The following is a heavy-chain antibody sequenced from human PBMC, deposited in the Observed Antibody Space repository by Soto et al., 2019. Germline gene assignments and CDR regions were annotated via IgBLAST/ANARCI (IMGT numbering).Heavy chain of an antibody. CDR2: IYTSGST. V-gene: IGHV4-4*07. CDR1: GGSISSYY. J-gene: IGHJ4*02. Sequence: QVQLQESGPGLVKPSETLSLTCTVSGGSISSYYWSWIRQPAGKGLEWIGRIYTSGSTNYNPSLKSRVTMSVDTSKNQFSLKLSSVTAADTAVYYCARGDWWELHYPGYFDYWGQGTLVTVSS. D-gene: IGHD1-26*01. CDR3: ARGDWWELHYPGYFDY.